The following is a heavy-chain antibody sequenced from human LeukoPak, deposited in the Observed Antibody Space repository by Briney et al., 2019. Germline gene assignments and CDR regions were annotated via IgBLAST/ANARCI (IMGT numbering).Heavy chain of an antibody. D-gene: IGHD3-3*01. V-gene: IGHV3-23*01. CDR1: GFTFSSYA. CDR3: AKESQYYDFWSGYYMEPYYYGMDV. CDR2: ISGSGDST. J-gene: IGHJ6*02. Sequence: GGSLRLSCAASGFTFSSYAMSWVRQAPGKGLEWVSAISGSGDSTYYADSVKGRFTISRDNSKNTLYLQMNSLRAEDTAVYYCAKESQYYDFWSGYYMEPYYYGMDVWGQGTTVTVSS.